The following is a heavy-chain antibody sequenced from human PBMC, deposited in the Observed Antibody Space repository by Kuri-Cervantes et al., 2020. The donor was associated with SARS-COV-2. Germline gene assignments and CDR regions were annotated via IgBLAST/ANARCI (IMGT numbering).Heavy chain of an antibody. V-gene: IGHV4-31*03. CDR2: IYYSGST. Sequence: SETLSLTCTVSGGSISSGGYYWSWIRQHPGKGLEWIGYIYYSGSTYYNPSHKSRVTISVDTSKNQFSLKLSSVTAADTAVYYCARETVVVPAALDVWGKGTTVTVSS. CDR3: ARETVVVPAALDV. J-gene: IGHJ6*04. CDR1: GGSISSGGYY. D-gene: IGHD2-2*01.